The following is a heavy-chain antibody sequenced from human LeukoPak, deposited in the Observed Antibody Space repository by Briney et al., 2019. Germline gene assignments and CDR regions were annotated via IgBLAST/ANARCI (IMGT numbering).Heavy chain of an antibody. CDR3: ATRRGAYCGGDCYSINFDY. Sequence: SVKVSCKASGGTFSSYAISWVRQAPGQGLEWMGGIIPIFGTANYAQKFQGRVTMTADESTSTAYMELSSLRSEDTAVYYCATRRGAYCGGDCYSINFDYWGQGTLVTVSS. J-gene: IGHJ4*02. D-gene: IGHD2-21*02. V-gene: IGHV1-69*13. CDR1: GGTFSSYA. CDR2: IIPIFGTA.